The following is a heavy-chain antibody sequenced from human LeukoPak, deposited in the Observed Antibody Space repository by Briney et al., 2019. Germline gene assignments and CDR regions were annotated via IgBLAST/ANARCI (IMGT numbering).Heavy chain of an antibody. CDR1: GFTFTKYA. CDR3: VRDVKRSLQVPPYYFDS. Sequence: PGGSLRLSCTVSGFTFTKYAMHWVRQAPGKGLEWVAVISYEGTKTYYADSVKGRFTISRDNSKNTLYVQVNSLRVEDTAVYYCVRDVKRSLQVPPYYFDSWGQGTLVTVYS. CDR2: ISYEGTKT. V-gene: IGHV3-30-3*01. J-gene: IGHJ4*02. D-gene: IGHD5-24*01.